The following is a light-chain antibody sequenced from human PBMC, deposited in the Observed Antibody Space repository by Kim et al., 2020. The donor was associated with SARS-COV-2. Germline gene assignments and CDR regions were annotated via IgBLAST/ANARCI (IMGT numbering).Light chain of an antibody. J-gene: IGKJ2*01. CDR2: GAS. V-gene: IGKV3-15*01. Sequence: LPAAPGERATRSCRASTSLSSHPAWYQQKPGQAPRLPIYGASTRATDIPVRCSGIGLWREFTLTSSSLPYEDFVVYECQQYHNMQTFGQGTKL. CDR3: QQYHNMQT. CDR1: TSLSSH.